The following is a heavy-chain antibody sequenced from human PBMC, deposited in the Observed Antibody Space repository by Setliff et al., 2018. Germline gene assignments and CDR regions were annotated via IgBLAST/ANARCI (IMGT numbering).Heavy chain of an antibody. J-gene: IGHJ5*02. Sequence: ASVSPCKTSGYTFTTYAINWVRQAPGQGLEWMGWINTNTGNPTYAQDFTGRFVFSLDTSASTAYLQISSLKAEDTAVYYCARDLGYCSTTSCHGDWFDPWGQGTLVTVSS. CDR1: GYTFTTYA. D-gene: IGHD2-2*01. CDR2: INTNTGNP. V-gene: IGHV7-4-1*02. CDR3: ARDLGYCSTTSCHGDWFDP.